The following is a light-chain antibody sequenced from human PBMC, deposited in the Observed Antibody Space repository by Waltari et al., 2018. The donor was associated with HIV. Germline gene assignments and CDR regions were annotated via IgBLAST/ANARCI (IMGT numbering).Light chain of an antibody. J-gene: IGLJ1*01. CDR2: EVN. CDR3: CSYAGAYTYV. CDR1: SSDIGYFDY. V-gene: IGLV2-11*01. Sequence: QSALTQPRSVSGSPGQSVTISCTGTSSDIGYFDYVSCYQQYPGKAPQVIIYEVNQRPAGVPDRCTGSKSCITASLTISGLQGEDEADYYCCSYAGAYTYVFGTGTKVNVL.